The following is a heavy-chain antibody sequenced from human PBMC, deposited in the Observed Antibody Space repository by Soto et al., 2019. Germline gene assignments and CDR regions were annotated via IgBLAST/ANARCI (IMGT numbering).Heavy chain of an antibody. CDR3: AREYITGTYYYYYYMDV. Sequence: ASVKVSCKASGYTFTSYDINWVRQATGQGLEWMGWMNPNRGNTGYAQKFQGRVTMTRNTSISTAYMELSSLRSEDTAVYYCAREYITGTYYYYYYMDVWGKGTTVTVSS. J-gene: IGHJ6*03. D-gene: IGHD1-20*01. CDR2: MNPNRGNT. CDR1: GYTFTSYD. V-gene: IGHV1-8*01.